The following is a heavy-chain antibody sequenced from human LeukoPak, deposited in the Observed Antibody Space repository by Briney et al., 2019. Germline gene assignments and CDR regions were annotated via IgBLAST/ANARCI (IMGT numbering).Heavy chain of an antibody. V-gene: IGHV3-15*01. CDR3: TTRLIGLVTTKVSPLYYFEY. CDR1: GFTFSNDW. D-gene: IGHD2-21*02. CDR2: IKSKTDGGTT. Sequence: GGSLRLSCAASGFTFSNDWMSWVRQAPGKGLEWVGRIKSKTDGGTTDYAAPVKGRFTISRDDSKNTLYLQMNSLKTEDTAVYYCTTRLIGLVTTKVSPLYYFEYWGQGTLVTVSS. J-gene: IGHJ4*02.